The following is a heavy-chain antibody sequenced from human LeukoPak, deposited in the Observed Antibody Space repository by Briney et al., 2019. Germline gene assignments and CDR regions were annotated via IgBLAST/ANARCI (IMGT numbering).Heavy chain of an antibody. CDR3: ARDLFSAFDI. CDR2: IKQDGSEK. J-gene: IGHJ3*02. Sequence: GGSLRLSCAASGFTFNDYYMSWIRQAPGKGLEWVANIKQDGSEKYYVDSVKGRFTISRDNAKNSLYLQMNSLRAEDTAVYYCARDLFSAFDIWGQGTMVTVSS. D-gene: IGHD3-10*02. V-gene: IGHV3-7*01. CDR1: GFTFNDYY.